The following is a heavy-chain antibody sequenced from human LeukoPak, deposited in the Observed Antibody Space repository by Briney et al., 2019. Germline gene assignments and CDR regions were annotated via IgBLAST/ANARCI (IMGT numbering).Heavy chain of an antibody. Sequence: ASVKVSCKASGGTFSSFAINWVRQAPGQGLEWMGWISAYNGNTNYAQKLQGRVTMTTDTSTSTAYMELRSLRSDDTAVYYCARRSGTGYYQYYFDYWGQGTLVTVSS. CDR2: ISAYNGNT. D-gene: IGHD3/OR15-3a*01. CDR3: ARRSGTGYYQYYFDY. V-gene: IGHV1-18*01. J-gene: IGHJ4*02. CDR1: GGTFSSFA.